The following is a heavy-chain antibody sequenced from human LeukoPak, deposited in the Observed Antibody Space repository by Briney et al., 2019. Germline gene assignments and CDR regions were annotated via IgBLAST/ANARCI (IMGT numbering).Heavy chain of an antibody. CDR3: ARDWIQLWRSYYYYYMDV. Sequence: GGSLRLSCAASGIRFDRYAMTWVRQAPGKGLEWVSVIYSGGSTYYADSVKGRFTISRDNSKNTLYLQMNSLRAEDTAVYYCARDWIQLWRSYYYYYMDVWGKGTTVTVSS. J-gene: IGHJ6*03. V-gene: IGHV3-53*01. CDR1: GIRFDRYA. D-gene: IGHD5-18*01. CDR2: IYSGGST.